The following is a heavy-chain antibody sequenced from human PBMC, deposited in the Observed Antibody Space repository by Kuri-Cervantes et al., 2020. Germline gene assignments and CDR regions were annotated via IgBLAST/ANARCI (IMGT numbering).Heavy chain of an antibody. CDR2: IGPGGTDT. Sequence: ETLSLTCAASGFSLSSGAMSWVRQAPGKGLEWVSSIGPGGTDTYYPDSVKGRFTISRDNSKNTLSLQMNSLRAEDTAMYYCAKSYVPAGNNLGYFDYWGQGTLVTVSS. CDR3: AKSYVPAGNNLGYFDY. V-gene: IGHV3-23*01. D-gene: IGHD2-2*01. CDR1: GFSLSSGA. J-gene: IGHJ4*02.